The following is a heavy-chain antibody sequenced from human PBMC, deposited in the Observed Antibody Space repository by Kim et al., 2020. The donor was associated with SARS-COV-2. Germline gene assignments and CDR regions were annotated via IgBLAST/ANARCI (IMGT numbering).Heavy chain of an antibody. CDR2: ISYDGSNK. V-gene: IGHV3-30*18. Sequence: GGSLRLSCAASGFTFSSYGMHWVRQAPGKGLEWVAVISYDGSNKYYADSVKGRSTNSRDNSKHTLYLQMNSLRAEDTAVYYCAKDLKDLGVFDYWGQ. CDR1: GFTFSSYG. CDR3: AKDLKDLGVFDY. J-gene: IGHJ4*02. D-gene: IGHD3-16*01.